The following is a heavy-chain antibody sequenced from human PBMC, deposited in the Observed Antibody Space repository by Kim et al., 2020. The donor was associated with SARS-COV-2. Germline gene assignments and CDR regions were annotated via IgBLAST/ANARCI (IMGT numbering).Heavy chain of an antibody. CDR3: VRDGSGSLPYSMDV. D-gene: IGHD3-10*01. J-gene: IGHJ6*02. CDR1: GFTFRSHG. V-gene: IGHV3-13*01. CDR2: IETGGET. Sequence: GGSLRLSCAASGFTFRSHGMHWVRQVIGKGLEWISIIETGGETYYADSVEGRFTISREKAKNSLYLQMSSLRVGDTAVYYCVRDGSGSLPYSMDVWGQG.